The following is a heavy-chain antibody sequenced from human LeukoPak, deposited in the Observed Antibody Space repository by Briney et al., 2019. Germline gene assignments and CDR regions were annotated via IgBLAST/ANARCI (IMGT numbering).Heavy chain of an antibody. V-gene: IGHV4-59*12. Sequence: SETLSLTCTVSGGSISSYYCSWLRQPPGKGQGLIGNIYYDGSTIYNPSLKGQVTISVDTSKNPSSLQLSPLTAADTAMYYCARRKSPGSFGYCFDPWGQGTLVTVSS. D-gene: IGHD3-10*01. J-gene: IGHJ5*02. CDR3: ARRKSPGSFGYCFDP. CDR2: IYYDGST. CDR1: GGSISSYY.